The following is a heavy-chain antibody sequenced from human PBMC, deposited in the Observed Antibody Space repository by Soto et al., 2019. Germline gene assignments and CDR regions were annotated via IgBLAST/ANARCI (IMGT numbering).Heavy chain of an antibody. CDR1: GGSISSYY. D-gene: IGHD5-12*01. CDR2: IYYSGST. Sequence: SETLSLTCTVSGGSISSYYWSWIRQPPGKGLEWIGYIYYSGSTNYNPSLKSRVTISVDTSKNQFSLKLSSVTAADTAVYYCARGVVDIVATPRGFDYWGQGTLVTVSS. J-gene: IGHJ4*02. CDR3: ARGVVDIVATPRGFDY. V-gene: IGHV4-59*01.